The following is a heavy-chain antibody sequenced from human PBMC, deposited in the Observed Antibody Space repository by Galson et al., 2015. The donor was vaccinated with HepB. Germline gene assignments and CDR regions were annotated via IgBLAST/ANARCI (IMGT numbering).Heavy chain of an antibody. CDR3: ARMGGTTGTLEAFDI. Sequence: PALVKPTQTLTLTCTFSGFSLSTSGMCVSWIRQPPGKALEWLALIDWDEDKYYSTSLKTRLTIPKDTSKNQVVLTMTNMDPVDTATYYCARMGGTTGTLEAFDIWGQGTMVTVSS. J-gene: IGHJ3*02. D-gene: IGHD1-1*01. CDR1: GFSLSTSGMC. V-gene: IGHV2-70*01. CDR2: IDWDEDK.